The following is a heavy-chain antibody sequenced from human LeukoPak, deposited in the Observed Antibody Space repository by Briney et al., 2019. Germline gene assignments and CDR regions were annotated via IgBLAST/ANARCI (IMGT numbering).Heavy chain of an antibody. CDR2: IDPSDSYT. J-gene: IGHJ6*02. CDR3: ASMIRGYYAMDV. Sequence: GESLRISCKGSGYSFTTYWISWVCQVPGKGLEWIGRIDPSDSYTKYNPSFQGHVTISADKSISTAYLQWSSLTASDSAMYYCASMIRGYYAMDVWGQGTPVTVSS. CDR1: GYSFTTYW. V-gene: IGHV5-10-1*01. D-gene: IGHD3-10*01.